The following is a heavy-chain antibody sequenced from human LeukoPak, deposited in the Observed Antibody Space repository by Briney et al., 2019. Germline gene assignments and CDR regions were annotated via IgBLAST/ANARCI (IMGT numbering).Heavy chain of an antibody. J-gene: IGHJ3*02. CDR2: IIPIFGTA. CDR3: ARDQAVWWELLPYAFDI. D-gene: IGHD1-26*01. CDR1: GGTFSSYA. V-gene: IGHV1-69*13. Sequence: SVKISCKASGGTFSSYAISWVRQAPGQGLEWMGGIIPIFGTANYAQKFQGRVTITADESTSTAYMELSRLRPDDTAVYYCARDQAVWWELLPYAFDIWGQGTMVTVSS.